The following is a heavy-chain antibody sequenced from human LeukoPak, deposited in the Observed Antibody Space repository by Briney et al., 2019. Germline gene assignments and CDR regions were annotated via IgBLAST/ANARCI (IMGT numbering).Heavy chain of an antibody. D-gene: IGHD5-18*01. Sequence: HVASVKVSCKASGGTFSSYAISWVRQAPGQGLEWMGWISAYNGNTNYAQKLQGRVTMTTDTSTSTAYMELRSLRSDDTAVYYCARDADTAMGDFDYWGQGTLVTVSS. CDR1: GGTFSSYA. CDR3: ARDADTAMGDFDY. J-gene: IGHJ4*02. CDR2: ISAYNGNT. V-gene: IGHV1-18*01.